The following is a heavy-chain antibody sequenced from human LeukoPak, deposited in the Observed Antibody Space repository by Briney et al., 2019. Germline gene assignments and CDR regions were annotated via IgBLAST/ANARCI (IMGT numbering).Heavy chain of an antibody. D-gene: IGHD4-17*01. CDR2: IGSSGSNI. Sequence: GGSLRLSCAASGFTFTDYDIHWVRQAPGKGLEWVSYIGSSGSNIYYADSVKGRFTISRDNAKNSLYLQMNSLRAEDTAVYYCARIMTTVTTSDYWGQGTLVTVSS. V-gene: IGHV3-48*03. CDR3: ARIMTTVTTSDY. CDR1: GFTFTDYD. J-gene: IGHJ4*02.